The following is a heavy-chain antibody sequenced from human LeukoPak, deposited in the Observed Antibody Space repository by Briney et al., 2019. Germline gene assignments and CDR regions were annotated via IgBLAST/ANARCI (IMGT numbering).Heavy chain of an antibody. V-gene: IGHV3-33*01. Sequence: PGRSLRLSCAASGFTFSYYGMHWVRQAPGKGLEWVAVIWFDGSNKYYADSVKGRFTISRDNSKKTLYLQMNSLRAEDTAVYYCARERGDILMPNWFDPWGQGTLVTVSS. CDR1: GFTFSYYG. CDR3: ARERGDILMPNWFDP. CDR2: IWFDGSNK. J-gene: IGHJ5*02. D-gene: IGHD3-10*01.